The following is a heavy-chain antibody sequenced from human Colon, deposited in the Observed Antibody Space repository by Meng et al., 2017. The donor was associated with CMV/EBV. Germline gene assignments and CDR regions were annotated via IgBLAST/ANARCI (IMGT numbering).Heavy chain of an antibody. CDR3: ARDQVVDTALVEGASYYYYGMDV. D-gene: IGHD5-18*01. V-gene: IGHV3-21*04. Sequence: GESLKISCAASGFTFSSYSMNWVRQAPGKGLEWVSSISSSSSYIYYADSVKGRFTISRDNARDSLYLQMNSLRADDTAVYYCARDQVVDTALVEGASYYYYGMDVWGQGTTVTVSS. CDR1: GFTFSSYS. CDR2: ISSSSSYI. J-gene: IGHJ6*02.